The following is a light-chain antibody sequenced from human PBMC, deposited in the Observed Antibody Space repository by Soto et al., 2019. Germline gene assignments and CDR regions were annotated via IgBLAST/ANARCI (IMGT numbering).Light chain of an antibody. CDR2: EGS. CDR3: CSYAGSSTPHVV. V-gene: IGLV2-23*01. CDR1: SSDVGSYNL. Sequence: QSALTQPASVSGSPGQSITISCTGTSSDVGSYNLVSWYQQHPGKAPKLMIYEGSKRPSGVSTRFSGSKSGNTASVTISGLEAEDEADYYCCSYAGSSTPHVVFGGGTKLTVL. J-gene: IGLJ2*01.